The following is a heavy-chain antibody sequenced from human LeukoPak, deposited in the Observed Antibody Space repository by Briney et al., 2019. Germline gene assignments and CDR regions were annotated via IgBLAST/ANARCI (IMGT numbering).Heavy chain of an antibody. D-gene: IGHD6-6*01. Sequence: GGSLRLSCAASGFTFSSYSMNWVRQAPGKGLEWVSSSSSSSSYIYYADSVKGRFTISRDNAKNSLYLQMNSLRAEDTAVYYCARDEYSSSYYYYYYYMDVWGKGTTVTVSS. J-gene: IGHJ6*03. CDR1: GFTFSSYS. CDR3: ARDEYSSSYYYYYYYMDV. V-gene: IGHV3-21*01. CDR2: SSSSSSYI.